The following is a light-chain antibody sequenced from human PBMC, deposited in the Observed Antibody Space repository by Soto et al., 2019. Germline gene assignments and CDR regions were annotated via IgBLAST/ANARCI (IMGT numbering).Light chain of an antibody. CDR3: QHYNSYSEA. V-gene: IGKV1-16*01. Sequence: DIQMTQSPSSLSASVGDRVTITCQASQAIRNYLNWYQQRPGTAPKLLIYGGSTLKSGVPSRFSGSGSGTEFTLTISSLQPDDFATYYCQHYNSYSEAFGQGTKVELK. CDR2: GGS. CDR1: QAIRNY. J-gene: IGKJ1*01.